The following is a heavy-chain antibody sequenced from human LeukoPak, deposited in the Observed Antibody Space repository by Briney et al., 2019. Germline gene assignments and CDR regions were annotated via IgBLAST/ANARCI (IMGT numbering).Heavy chain of an antibody. V-gene: IGHV3-20*04. CDR2: INWNGGST. J-gene: IGHJ1*01. Sequence: GGSLRLSCAGSGYIFDEYGMRWVRQAPGKGLEWVAGINWNGGSTGYAASVKGRCTISRDNAKTALYLEMNSLRVEDTAIYYCVRLGRDGYTYGATYWGQGALVTVSS. D-gene: IGHD5-24*01. CDR1: GYIFDEYG. CDR3: VRLGRDGYTYGATY.